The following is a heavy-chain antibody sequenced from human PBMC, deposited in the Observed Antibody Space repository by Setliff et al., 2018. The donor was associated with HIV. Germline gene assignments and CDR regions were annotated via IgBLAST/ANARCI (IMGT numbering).Heavy chain of an antibody. V-gene: IGHV1-46*01. CDR1: GYTFTSYY. D-gene: IGHD3-10*01. J-gene: IGHJ4*01. CDR2: IKPSGGST. Sequence: ASVKVSCKASGYTFTSYYMHWVRQAPGQGLEWMGIIKPSGGSTSYAQKFQGRVTMTRDTSTSTAYMEVNSLRFEDTAVYYCARVFYYSAGSYSLDYWGQETLVTVSS. CDR3: ARVFYYSAGSYSLDY.